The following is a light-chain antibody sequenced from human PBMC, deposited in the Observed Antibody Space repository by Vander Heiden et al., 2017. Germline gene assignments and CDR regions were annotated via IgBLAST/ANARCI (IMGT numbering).Light chain of an antibody. CDR1: SSDVGTYNY. J-gene: IGLJ1*01. Sequence: QSALTQPPSASGPPGPSVTISCTGASSDVGTYNYVSWYQQPPGKAPKLMIYEVSKRPSGVPDRFSGSKSGNTASLTVSGLQPEDEADYYCSSYAGSNTYVFGTGTKVTVL. CDR2: EVS. CDR3: SSYAGSNTYV. V-gene: IGLV2-8*01.